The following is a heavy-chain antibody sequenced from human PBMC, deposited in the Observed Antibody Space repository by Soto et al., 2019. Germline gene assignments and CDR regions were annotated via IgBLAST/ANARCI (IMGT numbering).Heavy chain of an antibody. J-gene: IGHJ6*03. CDR1: GAAMTSYY. CDR3: ARVHVNSARYHFYYMDV. CDR2: IYGRGNT. D-gene: IGHD1-1*01. Sequence: QVQLQESGPGLVKPSEPLSLTCSVSGAAMTSYYWSWIRQPPGKGLECIGYIYGRGNTNYNPSLASRVTMSFDMSKNRFSLKLSSVTAADTAVYYCARVHVNSARYHFYYMDVWGKGTSVTVSS. V-gene: IGHV4-59*12.